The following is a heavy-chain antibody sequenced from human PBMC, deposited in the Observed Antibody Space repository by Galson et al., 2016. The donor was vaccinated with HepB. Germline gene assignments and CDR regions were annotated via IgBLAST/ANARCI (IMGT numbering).Heavy chain of an antibody. CDR3: ARGNYGDYSFDY. J-gene: IGHJ4*02. V-gene: IGHV3-33*01. D-gene: IGHD4-17*01. Sequence: SLRLSCAASGFTFNTYGMHWVRQAPGKGXXXVAXXXFXXXNKYXXDSVKGRFSASRXXXKNTLXLQMNSRXAEXTAVYYCARGNYGDYSFDYWGQGTLVTVSS. CDR1: GFTFNTYG. CDR2: XXFXXXNK.